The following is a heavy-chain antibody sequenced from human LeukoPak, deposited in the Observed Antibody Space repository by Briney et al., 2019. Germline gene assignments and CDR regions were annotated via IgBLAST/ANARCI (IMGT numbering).Heavy chain of an antibody. J-gene: IGHJ6*02. D-gene: IGHD3-10*01. Sequence: ASVKVSCKASGYTFTSYDFSWVRQAPGQGLEWMGWISTYNGNTNYAQKLQGRVIVTTDTSTNTAYMELRSLRSDDTAVYYCARGSGSGTYGLDVWGQGTTVTVSS. CDR3: ARGSGSGTYGLDV. CDR1: GYTFTSYD. CDR2: ISTYNGNT. V-gene: IGHV1-18*01.